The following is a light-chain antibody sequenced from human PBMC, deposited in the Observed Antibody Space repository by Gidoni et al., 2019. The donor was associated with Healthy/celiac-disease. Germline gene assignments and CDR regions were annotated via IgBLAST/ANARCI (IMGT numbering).Light chain of an antibody. CDR3: QQYNSYWT. J-gene: IGKJ1*01. CDR1: QSISSW. V-gene: IGKV1-5*03. Sequence: DIQMTQSPSTLSASVGDRVTSTCRASQSISSWLAWYQQKPGKAPKLLIYKASSLESGVPSRFSGSGSGTEFTLTISSLQPDDFATYYCQQYNSYWTFGQGTQVEIK. CDR2: KAS.